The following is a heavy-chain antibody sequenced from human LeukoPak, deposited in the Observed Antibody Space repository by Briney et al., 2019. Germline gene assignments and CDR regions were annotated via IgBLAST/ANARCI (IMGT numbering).Heavy chain of an antibody. CDR1: GYTFTGYY. CDR3: ASVSTPGQLWFPDY. V-gene: IGHV1-69*13. D-gene: IGHD5-18*01. Sequence: SVKVSCKASGYTFTGYYMHWVRQAPGQGLEWMGGIIPIFGTANYAQKFQGRVTITADESTSTAYMGLSSLRPEDTAVYYCASVSTPGQLWFPDYWGQGTLVTVSS. CDR2: IIPIFGTA. J-gene: IGHJ4*02.